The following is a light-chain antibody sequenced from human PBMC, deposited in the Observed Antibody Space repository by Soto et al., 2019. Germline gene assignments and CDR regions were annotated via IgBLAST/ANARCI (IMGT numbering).Light chain of an antibody. Sequence: DVQMTQSPSSLSASVGDRITITCRPSQTITTYLNWYQQKPGEAPKLLIYNASTLKSGVPSRFSGSGSGTDFTLAISSLQPEYLATYYWQQGYSNPRTFGQGTRVEIK. CDR1: QTITTY. J-gene: IGKJ1*01. CDR2: NAS. V-gene: IGKV1-39*01. CDR3: QQGYSNPRT.